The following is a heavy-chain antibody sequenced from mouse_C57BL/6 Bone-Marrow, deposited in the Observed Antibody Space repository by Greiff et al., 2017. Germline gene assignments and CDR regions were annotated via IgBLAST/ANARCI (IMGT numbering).Heavy chain of an antibody. V-gene: IGHV1-81*01. J-gene: IGHJ4*01. CDR3: ARLRRLRCSDD. CDR1: GYTFTSYG. CDR2: IYPRSGNT. Sequence: VQLQQSGAELARPGASVKLSCKASGYTFTSYGISWVKQRTGQGLEWIGAIYPRSGNTYYNQKFKGKATLTADKSSSTAYMELRSLTSDDSAVYICARLRRLRCSDDWGQGTSVTVSS. D-gene: IGHD2-4*01.